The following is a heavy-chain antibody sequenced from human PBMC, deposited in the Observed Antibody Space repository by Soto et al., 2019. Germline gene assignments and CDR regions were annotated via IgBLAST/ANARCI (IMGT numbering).Heavy chain of an antibody. CDR2: IYWNGDK. V-gene: IGHV2-5*01. CDR1: GFSLTTSGVG. D-gene: IGHD6-6*01. Sequence: KESGPTLVNSTQTLTLTCTFSGFSLTTSGVGVGWIRQPPGKALEWLALIYWNGDKRYSPSLKDRLTITKDTSKNQVVLTMTNMDPVDTATYSCAHMKYSRSSRWFDPWGQGTLVTVSS. J-gene: IGHJ5*02. CDR3: AHMKYSRSSRWFDP.